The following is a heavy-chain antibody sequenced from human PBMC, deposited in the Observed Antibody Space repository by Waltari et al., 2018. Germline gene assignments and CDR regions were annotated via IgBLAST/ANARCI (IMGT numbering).Heavy chain of an antibody. J-gene: IGHJ4*02. CDR3: ARGHYGDYV. CDR2: IKEDGSEK. Sequence: EVQLVESGGGLVQRGGSLRPSCAASGFTFSTFWMSWVRQAPGKGLEWVANIKEDGSEKNYVDSVMGRFTISRDNAKNSLYLQMNSLRAEDTAMYYCARGHYGDYVWGQGTLVTVSS. V-gene: IGHV3-7*01. D-gene: IGHD4-17*01. CDR1: GFTFSTFW.